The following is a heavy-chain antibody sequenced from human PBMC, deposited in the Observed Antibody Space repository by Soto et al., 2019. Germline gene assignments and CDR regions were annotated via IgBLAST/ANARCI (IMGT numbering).Heavy chain of an antibody. CDR2: IYPSGSDT. Sequence: GESLKISCQVSGYTFTIYWIGWVRQMPGKGLEWMGIIYPSGSDTRYSPSFQGQVTISADQSINTAYLQWDSLKASDTAIYYCARPANTVADHFDLWGQGTPVTSPQ. V-gene: IGHV5-51*01. J-gene: IGHJ4*02. CDR1: GYTFTIYW. D-gene: IGHD4-17*01. CDR3: ARPANTVADHFDL.